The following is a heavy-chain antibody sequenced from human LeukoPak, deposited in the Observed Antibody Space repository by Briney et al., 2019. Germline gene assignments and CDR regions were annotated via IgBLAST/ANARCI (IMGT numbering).Heavy chain of an antibody. J-gene: IGHJ4*02. D-gene: IGHD5-18*01. CDR1: GFTFSSYA. CDR2: ISGSGGST. V-gene: IGHV3-23*01. Sequence: PGGSLRLSCAASGFTFSSYAMSWVRQAPGKGLEWVSAISGSGGSTYYADSVKGRFTISRDNSKNTLYLQMNSLRAEDTAVYYCAKGEGPWIQLWLLRLDYWGQGTLVTVSS. CDR3: AKGEGPWIQLWLLRLDY.